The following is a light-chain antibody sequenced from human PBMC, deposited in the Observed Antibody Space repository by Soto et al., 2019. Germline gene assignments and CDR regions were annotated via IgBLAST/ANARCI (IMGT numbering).Light chain of an antibody. Sequence: EIVLTQSPATLSLSPGERATLSCRASQRVSSYLAWYQQKPGQDTRLLIYDASNRATGIPARFSGSGSGTDFTLTISSLEPEDFAVYYCQQRSNWPTFGQGTKLEIK. CDR1: QRVSSY. CDR2: DAS. V-gene: IGKV3-11*01. CDR3: QQRSNWPT. J-gene: IGKJ2*01.